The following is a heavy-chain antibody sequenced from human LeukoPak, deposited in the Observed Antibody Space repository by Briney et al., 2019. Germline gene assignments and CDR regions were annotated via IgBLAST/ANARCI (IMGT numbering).Heavy chain of an antibody. Sequence: PGGSLRLSCAASGFTVRSNYMSWVRQAPGKGQEWDSVIYSGGSTYYADAGKGRFTISRDNYKNTLYLQMNSLRAEDTAVYYCARDVAYGSGSHHPYMDVWGKGTTVTVSS. J-gene: IGHJ6*03. D-gene: IGHD3-10*01. CDR1: GFTVRSNY. CDR2: IYSGGST. CDR3: ARDVAYGSGSHHPYMDV. V-gene: IGHV3-53*01.